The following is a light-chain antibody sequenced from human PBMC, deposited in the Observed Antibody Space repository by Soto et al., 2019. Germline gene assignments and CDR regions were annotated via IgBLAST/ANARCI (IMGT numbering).Light chain of an antibody. CDR3: QHYNNWPLT. V-gene: IGKV3-15*01. CDR2: GAS. CDR1: QSVSST. J-gene: IGKJ4*01. Sequence: EIVMTQSPATLSVSTGERATLSCRASQSVSSTLAWYQQKPGQAPRLLIYGASTRATGIPARFSGSGSGTAFTLTIISLQSADFAVYYCQHYNNWPLTFGGGTKVEIK.